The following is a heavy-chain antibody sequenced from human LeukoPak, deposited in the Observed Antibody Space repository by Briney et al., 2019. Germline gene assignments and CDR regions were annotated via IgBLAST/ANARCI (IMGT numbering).Heavy chain of an antibody. CDR3: AKEEMATVRGIFDY. CDR2: ISGSGGST. CDR1: GLTFSSYG. V-gene: IGHV3-23*01. D-gene: IGHD5-24*01. J-gene: IGHJ4*02. Sequence: GGSLRLSCAASGLTFSSYGMSWVRQAPGKGLEWVSAISGSGGSTYYADSVKGRFTISRDNSKSTLYLQMNSLRAEDTAVYYCAKEEMATVRGIFDYWGQGTLVTVSS.